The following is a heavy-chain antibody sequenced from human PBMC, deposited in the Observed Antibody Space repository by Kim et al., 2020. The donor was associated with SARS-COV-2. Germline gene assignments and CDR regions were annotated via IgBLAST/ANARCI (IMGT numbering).Heavy chain of an antibody. V-gene: IGHV1-24*01. J-gene: IGHJ3*02. CDR3: ATRNWNRFRTNRGAGFDAFDI. CDR2: FDPEDGET. Sequence: ASVKVSCKVSGYTLTELSMHWVRQAPGKGLEWMGGFDPEDGETIYAQKFQGRVTMTEDTSTDTAYMELSSLRSEDTAVYYCATRNWNRFRTNRGAGFDAFDIWGQGTMVTVSS. CDR1: GYTLTELS. D-gene: IGHD1-20*01.